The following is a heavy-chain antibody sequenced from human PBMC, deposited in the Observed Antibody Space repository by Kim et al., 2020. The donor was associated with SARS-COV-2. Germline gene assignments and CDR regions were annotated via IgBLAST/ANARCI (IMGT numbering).Heavy chain of an antibody. J-gene: IGHJ4*02. CDR1: GFTFSRYW. D-gene: IGHD3-16*01. CDR3: ASLSTGYVWDKVDY. V-gene: IGHV3-74*01. Sequence: GGSLRLSCVASGFTFSRYWMHWVRQAPGKGLVWVSRVNSDGSSTSSADSVKGRFTISRDNARNTLYLQMNSLRAEDTAVYYCASLSTGYVWDKVDYWGQGTLVTVSS. CDR2: VNSDGSST.